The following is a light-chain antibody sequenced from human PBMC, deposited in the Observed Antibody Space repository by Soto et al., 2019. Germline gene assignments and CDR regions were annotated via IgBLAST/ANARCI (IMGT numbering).Light chain of an antibody. CDR2: GAS. CDR3: QQYNDWPRT. V-gene: IGKV3-15*01. CDR1: QSVSSN. Sequence: EIVLTQSAVTLSLSPGERATLSCRASQSVSSNLAWYQQKPGQAPRLLIYGASTRATGSPDRFSASGSATEFTLTISSLQSEDFAVYYCQQYNDWPRTFGQRTKVDI. J-gene: IGKJ1*01.